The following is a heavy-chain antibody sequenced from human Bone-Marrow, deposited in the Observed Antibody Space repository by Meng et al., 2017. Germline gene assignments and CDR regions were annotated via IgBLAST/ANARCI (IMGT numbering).Heavy chain of an antibody. CDR3: ARVVVVPAAMVQYYYGMDV. CDR1: GFTFSSYS. D-gene: IGHD2-2*01. Sequence: GGSLRLSCAASGFTFSSYSMNWVRQAPGKGLVWVSSISSSSSYIYYADSVKGRFTISRDNAKNSLYLQMNSLRAEDTAVYYCARVVVVPAAMVQYYYGMDVWGQGTTVTVSS. V-gene: IGHV3-21*01. J-gene: IGHJ6*02. CDR2: ISSSSSYI.